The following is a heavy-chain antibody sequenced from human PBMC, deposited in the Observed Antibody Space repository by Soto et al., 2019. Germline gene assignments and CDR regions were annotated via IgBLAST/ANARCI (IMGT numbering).Heavy chain of an antibody. CDR1: GFTFSSYG. J-gene: IGHJ6*02. Sequence: QVQLVESGGGVVQPGRSLRLSCAASGFTFSSYGMHWVRQAPGKGLEWVAVIWYDGSNKYYADSVKGRFTISRDNSKNTLYLQMNSLRAEDTAVYYCARDYVAGTLYYYYYYGMDVWGQGTTVTVSS. V-gene: IGHV3-33*01. CDR2: IWYDGSNK. CDR3: ARDYVAGTLYYYYYYGMDV. D-gene: IGHD6-19*01.